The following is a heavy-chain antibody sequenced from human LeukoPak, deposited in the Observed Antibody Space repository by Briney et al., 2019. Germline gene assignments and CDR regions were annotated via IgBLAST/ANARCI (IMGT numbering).Heavy chain of an antibody. D-gene: IGHD5-24*01. CDR3: ARVGVRRWLQTLDY. CDR1: GGSISSSTYY. Sequence: PSETLSLTCTVSGGSISSSTYYWGWIRQPPGKGLEWIASMYYSGSTYYNPSLKSRVTISVDTSKNQFSLKLSSVTAADTAVYYCARVGVRRWLQTLDYWGQGTLVTVSS. V-gene: IGHV4-39*01. J-gene: IGHJ4*02. CDR2: MYYSGST.